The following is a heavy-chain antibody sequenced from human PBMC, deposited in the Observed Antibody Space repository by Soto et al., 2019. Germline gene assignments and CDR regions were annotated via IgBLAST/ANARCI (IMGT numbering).Heavy chain of an antibody. Sequence: ETMAIAFTVSGGSFSSGSYSWGCIRQPPGKGLEWIANMYYSGSTYYNPSLKRRVTISVDTSENQFSLKLSSVTAADTAVYYCARLDIVATADYWGQGTLVTVSS. CDR2: MYYSGST. V-gene: IGHV4-39*01. CDR1: GGSFSSGSYS. J-gene: IGHJ4*02. CDR3: ARLDIVATADY. D-gene: IGHD5-12*01.